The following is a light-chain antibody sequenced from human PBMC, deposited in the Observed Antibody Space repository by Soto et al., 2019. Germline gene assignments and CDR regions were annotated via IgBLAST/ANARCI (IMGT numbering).Light chain of an antibody. CDR3: SSLTSTSTPLI. V-gene: IGLV2-14*01. CDR1: RNDVGTSNY. Sequence: QSVLTQPASVSGSPGQSITISCTGTRNDVGTSNYVSWYQQHPGKVPKLVIYEVSYRPSGVSNRFSGSKSGNTASLTISGLQADDEADYYCSSLTSTSTPLIFGGGTQLTVL. CDR2: EVS. J-gene: IGLJ2*01.